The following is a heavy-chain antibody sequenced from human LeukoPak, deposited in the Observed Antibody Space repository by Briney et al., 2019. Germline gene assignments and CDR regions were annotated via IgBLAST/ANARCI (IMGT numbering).Heavy chain of an antibody. J-gene: IGHJ3*02. D-gene: IGHD5-24*01. V-gene: IGHV4-61*02. CDR3: TRGGRWLPFDI. CDR2: IDAAGRT. CDR1: GGSISSGGSIGSFY. Sequence: SETLSLTCTVSGGSISSGGSIGSFYWTWIRQPAGKGLEWIGRIDAAGRTNYNPSLRGPVTISVDTSKNQFSLRLTSVTAADTAVYYCTRGGRWLPFDIWGQGTMVTVSS.